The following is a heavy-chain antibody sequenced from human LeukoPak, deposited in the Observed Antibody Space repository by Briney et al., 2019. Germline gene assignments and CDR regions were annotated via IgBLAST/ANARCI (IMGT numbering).Heavy chain of an antibody. CDR1: GGSFSNYY. CDR3: ARHALGTQPDY. V-gene: IGHV4-39*01. D-gene: IGHD4-23*01. CDR2: IYYSGST. Sequence: SETLSLTCAVSGGSFSNYYWSWIRQPPGKGLEWIGSIYYSGSTYYNPSLKSRVTISVDTSKNQFSLKLSSVTAADTAVYYCARHALGTQPDYWGQGTLVTVSS. J-gene: IGHJ4*02.